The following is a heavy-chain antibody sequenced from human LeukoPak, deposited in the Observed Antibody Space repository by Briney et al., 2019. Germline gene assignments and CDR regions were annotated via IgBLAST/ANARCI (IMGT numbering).Heavy chain of an antibody. J-gene: IGHJ4*02. Sequence: SETLSLTCTVSGGSINIFYWSWIRQPPGKGLEWIGDIYYSGTTNYNPSLKSRVTISLDTSKNQFSLRLSSVTAADTAVYYCARIDAVAATPTSFDYWGQGTLVTVSS. D-gene: IGHD6-19*01. CDR2: IYYSGTT. CDR1: GGSINIFY. V-gene: IGHV4-59*01. CDR3: ARIDAVAATPTSFDY.